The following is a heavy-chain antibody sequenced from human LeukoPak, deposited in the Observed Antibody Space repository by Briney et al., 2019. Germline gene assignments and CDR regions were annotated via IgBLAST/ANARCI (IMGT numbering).Heavy chain of an antibody. CDR3: ARRDVLTVYAIQY. Sequence: PSETLSLTCTVSGGSISSSSYYWGWIRQPPGKGLEWIGSIYHSGRTYYNPSLKSRITISVDTSKNQFSLKLSSVTAADTAVYYCARRDVLTVYAIQYWGQGTLVTVSS. CDR2: IYHSGRT. J-gene: IGHJ4*02. D-gene: IGHD2-8*01. CDR1: GGSISSSSYY. V-gene: IGHV4-39*01.